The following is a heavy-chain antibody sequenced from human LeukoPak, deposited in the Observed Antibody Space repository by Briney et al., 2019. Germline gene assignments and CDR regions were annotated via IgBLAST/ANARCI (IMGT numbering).Heavy chain of an antibody. J-gene: IGHJ6*03. V-gene: IGHV4-4*07. Sequence: SETLSLTCTVSGGSISSYYWSWIRQPAGKGLEWIGRIYTSGSTNYNPSLKSRVTISVDTSKNQFSLKLSSVTAADTAVYYCARVPLEWLFEGRYYYYYYYMDVWGKGTTVTVSS. D-gene: IGHD3-3*01. CDR1: GGSISSYY. CDR2: IYTSGST. CDR3: ARVPLEWLFEGRYYYYYYYMDV.